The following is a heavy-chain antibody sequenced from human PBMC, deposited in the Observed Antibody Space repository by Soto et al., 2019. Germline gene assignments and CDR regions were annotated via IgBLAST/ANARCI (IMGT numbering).Heavy chain of an antibody. CDR1: GGTFSSYA. D-gene: IGHD2-8*01. CDR2: IIPIFGTA. J-gene: IGHJ6*02. V-gene: IGHV1-69*13. CDR3: ARGPRAGLYPHYYYGMDV. Sequence: GASVKVSCKASGGTFSSYAISWVRQAPGQGLEWMGGIIPIFGTANYAQKFQGRVTITADESTSTAYMELSSLRSEDTAVYYCARGPRAGLYPHYYYGMDVWGRGTTVTVSS.